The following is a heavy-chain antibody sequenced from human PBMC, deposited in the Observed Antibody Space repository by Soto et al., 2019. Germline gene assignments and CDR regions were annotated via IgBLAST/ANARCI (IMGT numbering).Heavy chain of an antibody. CDR2: IYHSGST. D-gene: IGHD2-2*01. V-gene: IGHV4-38-2*01. CDR1: GYSISSGYY. CDR3: AGQPDIVAVPAAISAIDY. Sequence: SETLSLTCAVSGYSISSGYYWGWIRQPPGKGLEWIGSIYHSGSTYYNPSLKSRVTISVDTSKNQFSLKLSSVTAADTAVYYCAGQPDIVAVPAAISAIDYWGQGTLVTVSS. J-gene: IGHJ4*02.